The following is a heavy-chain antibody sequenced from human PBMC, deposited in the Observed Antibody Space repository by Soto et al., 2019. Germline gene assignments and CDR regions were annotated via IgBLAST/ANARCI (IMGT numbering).Heavy chain of an antibody. V-gene: IGHV4-4*07. CDR2: IYSSGST. J-gene: IGHJ4*01. CDR1: GDSITNNY. CDR3: ARDSGSYYLGPY. D-gene: IGHD1-26*01. Sequence: SETLSLTCTVSGDSITNNYWSWIRQPAGKGLEWIGRIYSSGSTNYNPSLKSRVAMSVDKSKNKFSLKLSSVTAADTAVYYCARDSGSYYLGPYWGHGTLVTVSS.